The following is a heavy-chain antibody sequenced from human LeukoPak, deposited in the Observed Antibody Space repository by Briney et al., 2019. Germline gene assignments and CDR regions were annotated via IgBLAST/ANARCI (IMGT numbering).Heavy chain of an antibody. D-gene: IGHD3-16*01. J-gene: IGHJ4*02. CDR2: IKTKAEGGPT. CDR1: GVTLSNAW. CDR3: ATDTVTTSDYGLDY. V-gene: IGHV3-15*01. Sequence: PGGSLRLSCAASGVTLSNAWMSWVRQAPGKGLEWVGRIKTKAEGGPTDSAAPGKGRFTASRTDSKTTLYLQMDSLKTEDTAVYYCATDTVTTSDYGLDYWGEGTVVTVSS.